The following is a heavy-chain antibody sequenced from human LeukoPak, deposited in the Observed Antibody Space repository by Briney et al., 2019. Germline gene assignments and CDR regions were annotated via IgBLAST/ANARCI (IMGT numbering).Heavy chain of an antibody. V-gene: IGHV1-69*04. J-gene: IGHJ4*02. CDR2: IIPILGIA. CDR3: ARQGGGKQWLVY. D-gene: IGHD6-19*01. Sequence: ASVKVSCKASGGTFSSYAISWVRQAPGQGLEWMGRIIPILGIANYAQKFQGRVTITADKSTSTAYMELSSLRSEDTAVYYCARQGGGKQWLVYWGQGTLVTVSS. CDR1: GGTFSSYA.